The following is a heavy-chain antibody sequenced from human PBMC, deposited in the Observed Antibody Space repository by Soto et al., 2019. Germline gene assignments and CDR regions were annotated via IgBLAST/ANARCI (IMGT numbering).Heavy chain of an antibody. CDR2: INAGNGNT. CDR3: ARDPYVCRAEDGIRDSVPVSACLLNRSPDL. J-gene: IGHJ2*01. D-gene: IGHD3-9*01. V-gene: IGHV1-3*01. Sequence: GQRLEWTGWINAGNGNTEYSEKFQGRVTITRDTSASTAYMELSSLRSEDTAVYYCARDPYVCRAEDGIRDSVPVSACLLNRSPDL.